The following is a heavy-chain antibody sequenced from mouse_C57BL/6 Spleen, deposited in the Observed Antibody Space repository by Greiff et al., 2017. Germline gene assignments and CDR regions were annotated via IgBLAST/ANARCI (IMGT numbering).Heavy chain of an antibody. CDR3: ASSAVAPFAY. V-gene: IGHV1-7*01. Sequence: VQLQESGAELAKPGDSVKLSCKASGYTFTSYWMHWVKQRPGKGLEWLGYINPSSGYTKYNQKFKDKATLTADNSSSTAYMQLSGLTYEDSAVYYYASSAVAPFAYSVQGTLVTVSA. CDR2: INPSSGYT. D-gene: IGHD1-1*01. CDR1: GYTFTSYW. J-gene: IGHJ3*01.